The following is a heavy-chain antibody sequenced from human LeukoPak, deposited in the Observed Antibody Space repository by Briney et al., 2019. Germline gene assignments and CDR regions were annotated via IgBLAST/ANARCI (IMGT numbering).Heavy chain of an antibody. CDR2: ISWNSGSI. CDR1: GFTSDDYA. CDR3: TKGRGGGTAYCFDY. V-gene: IGHV3-9*02. J-gene: IGHJ4*02. Sequence: GRSLRLSCAASGFTSDDYAMHWVRQAPGRGLEWVSGISWNSGSIGYADSVKGRFTISRDDAKNSLYLQMNSLRAEDTAFYYCTKGRGGGTAYCFDYWGQGILVTVSP. D-gene: IGHD1-26*01.